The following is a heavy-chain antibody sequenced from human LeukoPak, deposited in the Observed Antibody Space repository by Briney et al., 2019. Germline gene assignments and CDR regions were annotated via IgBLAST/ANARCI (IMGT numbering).Heavy chain of an antibody. CDR3: ARVGWAAAAYFDY. J-gene: IGHJ4*02. CDR2: IYYSGST. CDR1: GDSISSYY. D-gene: IGHD6-13*01. Sequence: PSETLSLTCTVSGDSISSYYCSWIRQPPGKGLEWIGYIYYSGSTNYNPSLKSRVTISVDTSKNQFSLKLSSVTAADTAVYYCARVGWAAAAYFDYWGQGTLVTVSS. V-gene: IGHV4-59*12.